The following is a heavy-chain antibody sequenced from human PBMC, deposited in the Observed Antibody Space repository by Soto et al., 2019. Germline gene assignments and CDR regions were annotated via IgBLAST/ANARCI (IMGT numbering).Heavy chain of an antibody. D-gene: IGHD6-6*01. J-gene: IGHJ5*02. V-gene: IGHV4-39*07. CDR1: GGPISTTNYY. CDR3: ARGGPDSIAAKLLNREDWFDP. CDR2: VYYNGAT. Sequence: SETLSLTCTVSGGPISTTNYYWGWVRQAPGKGLEWIATVYYNGATQYNPSPNSRATISVDTSRNQFSLKLSSVTAADTAVYYCARGGPDSIAAKLLNREDWFDPWGQGTLVTVSS.